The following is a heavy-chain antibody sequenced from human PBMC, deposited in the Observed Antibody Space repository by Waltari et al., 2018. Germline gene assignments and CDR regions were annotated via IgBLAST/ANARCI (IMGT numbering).Heavy chain of an antibody. J-gene: IGHJ4*02. Sequence: QLQLQESRPGLVKPSASMSLSCPVSCCSISSSRYYWGWIRQPPGTGVEWIGSIYYSGSTYNNPSDKSRVTISVDTTKNQFDLTLSSVTATDTAGYYWARRSGYEDFDYWGQGTLVTVSS. CDR2: IYYSGST. V-gene: IGHV4-39*01. D-gene: IGHD3-9*01. CDR1: CCSISSSRYY. CDR3: ARRSGYEDFDY.